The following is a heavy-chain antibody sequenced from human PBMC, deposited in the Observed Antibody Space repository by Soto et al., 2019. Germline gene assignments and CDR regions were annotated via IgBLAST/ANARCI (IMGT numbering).Heavy chain of an antibody. J-gene: IGHJ4*02. V-gene: IGHV4-39*02. CDR3: ATLPHYGDPNAGF. Sequence: QQQLQESGPGLVKPSETLSLTCTFSGDSISSSKYYSGWIRQPPGKGLERIGTIYYSGSTSYNSSLTSQVTISDETPKNPFSLKLTSMTAADTAVYYCATLPHYGDPNAGFWGQGILVTVSS. CDR2: IYYSGST. CDR1: GDSISSSKYY. D-gene: IGHD4-17*01.